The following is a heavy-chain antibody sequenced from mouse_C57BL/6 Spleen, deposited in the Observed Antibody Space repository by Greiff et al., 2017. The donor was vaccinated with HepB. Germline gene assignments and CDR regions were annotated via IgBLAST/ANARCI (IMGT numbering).Heavy chain of an antibody. Sequence: QVQLQQPGAELVKPGASVKLSCKASGYTFTSYWMHWVKQRPGRGLEWIGRIDPNSGGTKYTEKFKSKATLTVDKPSSTAYMQLSRLTSEDSAVYYCARRVYYSGSSYVDFDVWGTGTTVTVSS. CDR3: ARRVYYSGSSYVDFDV. V-gene: IGHV1-72*01. D-gene: IGHD1-1*01. J-gene: IGHJ1*03. CDR2: IDPNSGGT. CDR1: GYTFTSYW.